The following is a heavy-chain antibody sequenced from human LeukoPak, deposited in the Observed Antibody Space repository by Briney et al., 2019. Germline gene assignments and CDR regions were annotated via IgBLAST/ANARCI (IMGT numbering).Heavy chain of an antibody. CDR1: GFTFSTFA. D-gene: IGHD3-22*01. CDR2: IFPSGGEI. J-gene: IGHJ4*02. V-gene: IGHV3-23*01. CDR3: AKDPNYYDSSGYGDY. Sequence: GGALRLSCAASGFTFSTFAMIWVRQPPGKGLEWVSSIFPSGGEIHYADAVRGRFTISRDNSKNTLYLQMNSLRAEDTAVYYCAKDPNYYDSSGYGDYWGQGTLVTVSS.